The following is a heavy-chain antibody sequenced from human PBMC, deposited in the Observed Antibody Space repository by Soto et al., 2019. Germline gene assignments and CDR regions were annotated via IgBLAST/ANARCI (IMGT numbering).Heavy chain of an antibody. J-gene: IGHJ4*02. CDR1: GFTFSSYW. V-gene: IGHV3-7*01. CDR2: IKQDGSEK. Sequence: EVQLVESGGGLVQPGGSLRLSCAASGFTFSSYWMSWVRQAPGKGLEWVANIKQDGSEKYYVDSVKGRFTISRDNAKNSLYMHMNSLRAEDTAVYYCARSNPGYSSSWSDYWGQGTLVTVSS. CDR3: ARSNPGYSSSWSDY. D-gene: IGHD6-13*01.